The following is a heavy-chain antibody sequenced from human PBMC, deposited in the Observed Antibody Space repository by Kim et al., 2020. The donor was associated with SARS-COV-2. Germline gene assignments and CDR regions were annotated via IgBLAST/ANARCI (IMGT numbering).Heavy chain of an antibody. CDR2: ISGSGDKT. CDR1: GFTFRNYA. CDR3: AKAQFCSGGSCYYDAFDF. V-gene: IGHV3-23*01. J-gene: IGHJ3*01. Sequence: GGSLRLSCAVSGFTFRNYAMNWVRQAPAKGLEWVSAISGSGDKTHYTDSVKGRFTISKDNTRNMLYLQMNSLRAEDTAVYYCAKAQFCSGGSCYYDAFDFWRQGTMVTVSS. D-gene: IGHD2-15*01.